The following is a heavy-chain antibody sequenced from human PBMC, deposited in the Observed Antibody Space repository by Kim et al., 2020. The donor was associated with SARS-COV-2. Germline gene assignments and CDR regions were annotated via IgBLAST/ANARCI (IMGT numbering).Heavy chain of an antibody. CDR1: GFTFSRYW. D-gene: IGHD6-13*01. V-gene: IGHV3-74*01. J-gene: IGHJ4*02. CDR2: INTDGSNT. Sequence: GGSLRLSCASSGFTFSRYWMHWVRQAPGKGLVWVSRINTDGSNTGYADSVKGRFTISRDNAKNTVYLQMNSLRAEDTAVYYCATRTGSGSSYGHDYWGQGTLVTVSS. CDR3: ATRTGSGSSYGHDY.